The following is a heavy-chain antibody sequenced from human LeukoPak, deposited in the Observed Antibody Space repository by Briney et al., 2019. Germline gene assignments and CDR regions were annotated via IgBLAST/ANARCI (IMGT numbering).Heavy chain of an antibody. CDR1: GFTVSNNY. CDR3: AGFSHKGV. Sequence: GGSPRLSCAASGFTVSNNYMSWVRQAPGKGLEWVALIYSGGSTYYADFVKGRFTISRDNSKNTLYLQMSSLRAEDTAVYYCAGFSHKGVWGQGTTVTVSS. V-gene: IGHV3-66*01. J-gene: IGHJ6*02. CDR2: IYSGGST.